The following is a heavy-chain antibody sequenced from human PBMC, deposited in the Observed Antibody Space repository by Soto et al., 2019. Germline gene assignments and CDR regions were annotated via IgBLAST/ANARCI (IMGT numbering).Heavy chain of an antibody. CDR2: IWYDGSNK. J-gene: IGHJ6*02. Sequence: QVQLVESGGGVVQPGRSLRLSCAASGFTFSSYGMHWVRQSPGKGLEWVAVIWYDGSNKYYADSVKGRFTISRDNSKNTLYVQMNSLRAEDTAVYYCARELRGYSYFAYYGMHVWGQGTTVTVSS. V-gene: IGHV3-33*01. D-gene: IGHD5-18*01. CDR3: ARELRGYSYFAYYGMHV. CDR1: GFTFSSYG.